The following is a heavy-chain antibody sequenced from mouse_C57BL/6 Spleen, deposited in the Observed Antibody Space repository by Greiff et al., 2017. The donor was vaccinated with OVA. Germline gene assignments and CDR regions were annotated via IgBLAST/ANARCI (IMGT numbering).Heavy chain of an antibody. V-gene: IGHV1-4*01. Sequence: VQLQQSGAELARPGASVKMSCKASGYTFTSYTMHWVKQRPGQGLEWIGYINPSSGYTKYNQKFKDKATLTADKSSSTAYMQLSSLTSEDSAVYYGAREDGNYDFAYWGQGTLVTVSA. D-gene: IGHD2-1*01. J-gene: IGHJ3*01. CDR2: INPSSGYT. CDR1: GYTFTSYT. CDR3: AREDGNYDFAY.